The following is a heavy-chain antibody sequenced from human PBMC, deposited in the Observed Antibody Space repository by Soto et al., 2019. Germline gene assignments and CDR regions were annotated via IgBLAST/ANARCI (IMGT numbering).Heavy chain of an antibody. J-gene: IGHJ4*02. CDR3: AKDQASGQGSFDS. CDR1: GFTFRSHW. Sequence: GGSLRLSCAASGFTFRSHWMHWVRQAPDKGLEWVALISYDGSNQYYADSVKGRFTISRDNSKNTLFLQMNSLRADDTAVYYCAKDQASGQGSFDSWGQGTLVTVSS. CDR2: ISYDGSNQ. V-gene: IGHV3-30*18.